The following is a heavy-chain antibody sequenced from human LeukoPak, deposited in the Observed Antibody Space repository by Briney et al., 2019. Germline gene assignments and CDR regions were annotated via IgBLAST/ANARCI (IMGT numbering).Heavy chain of an antibody. CDR3: ARVGSTVPTFGRIDY. Sequence: PSQTLSLTCTVSGGSISRGGYYWSWTRQHPGKGLEWIGYISYSGSTYYNPSLKSRINISVDTSKNQFSLRLSSVTAADTAVYYCARVGSTVPTFGRIDYWGQGTLVTVTS. D-gene: IGHD4-17*01. CDR2: ISYSGST. J-gene: IGHJ4*02. CDR1: GGSISRGGYY. V-gene: IGHV4-31*03.